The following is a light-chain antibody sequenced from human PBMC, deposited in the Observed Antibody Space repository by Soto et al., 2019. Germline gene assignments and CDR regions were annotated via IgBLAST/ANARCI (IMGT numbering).Light chain of an antibody. V-gene: IGLV2-11*01. Sequence: QSVLTQPRSVSGSPGQSVTFSCIGTNSDIGTYNFVSWYQQYPGKAPKLMIYDVTKRPSGVPDRFSGSILGNKAALTITGAQSDDESDYLCALYVGSGTVVFGGGTKLTVL. J-gene: IGLJ2*01. CDR1: NSDIGTYNF. CDR2: DVT. CDR3: ALYVGSGTVV.